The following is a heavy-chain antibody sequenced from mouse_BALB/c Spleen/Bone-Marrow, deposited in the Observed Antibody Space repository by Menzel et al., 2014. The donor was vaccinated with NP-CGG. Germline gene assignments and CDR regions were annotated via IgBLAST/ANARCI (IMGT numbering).Heavy chain of an antibody. CDR2: IYPGNVNT. J-gene: IGHJ4*01. CDR3: ARGGDGYSNAMDY. CDR1: GYTFTSYY. V-gene: IGHV1S56*01. Sequence: QVQLQQSGPELVKPGASVRISCKASGYTFTSYYIHWVKQRPGQGLEWIGWIYPGNVNTKYNEKFKGKTTLTSDKSSSTAYKQLSSLTSEDSAVYFCARGGDGYSNAMDYWGQGTSVTVSS. D-gene: IGHD2-3*01.